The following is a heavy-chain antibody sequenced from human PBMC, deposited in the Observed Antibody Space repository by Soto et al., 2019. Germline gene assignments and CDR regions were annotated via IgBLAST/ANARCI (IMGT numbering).Heavy chain of an antibody. D-gene: IGHD6-13*01. V-gene: IGHV3-23*01. Sequence: GWSLRLSCSASGFSFSSYAMGLVRQAPGKGLEWGSAISASGVSTYHADSVQGRFTVSRDNSKNTLYLQMNSLRVEDTAVYYCAKDPRLQPRAAAGQQLANQAIEYWGEGTLVTVSS. CDR1: GFSFSSYA. CDR3: AKDPRLQPRAAAGQQLANQAIEY. CDR2: ISASGVST. J-gene: IGHJ4*02.